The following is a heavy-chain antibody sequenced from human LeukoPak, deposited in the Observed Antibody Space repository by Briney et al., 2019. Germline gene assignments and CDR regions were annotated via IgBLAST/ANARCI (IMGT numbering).Heavy chain of an antibody. CDR1: GFTFNDYY. V-gene: IGHV3-15*01. CDR3: STDLWWGLRYFDWPLDY. D-gene: IGHD3-9*01. J-gene: IGHJ4*02. CDR2: IKSKTDGGTT. Sequence: PGGSLRLSCAASGFTFNDYYMTWVRQAPGKGLEWVGRIKSKTDGGTTDYVAPLKGRFSISRDDSKNTLYLQIDSLKTEDTAVYYCSTDLWWGLRYFDWPLDYWGQGTLVTVSS.